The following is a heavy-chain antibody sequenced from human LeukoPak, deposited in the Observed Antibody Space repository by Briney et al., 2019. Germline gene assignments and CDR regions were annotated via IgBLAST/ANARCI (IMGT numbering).Heavy chain of an antibody. CDR3: ANRRLCSSGYPEYSEF. D-gene: IGHD3-22*01. CDR2: TFYSAST. CDR1: GGSISSSY. V-gene: IGHV4-59*01. Sequence: PSETLSLTCTVSGGSISSSYWSWIRQPPGKGRVWIGDTFYSASTNYNPFIKSRVSISVDTSMHHFCLRVSSVAAAYTALYLCANRRLCSSGYPEYSEFWGRGTLVTVSS. J-gene: IGHJ2*01.